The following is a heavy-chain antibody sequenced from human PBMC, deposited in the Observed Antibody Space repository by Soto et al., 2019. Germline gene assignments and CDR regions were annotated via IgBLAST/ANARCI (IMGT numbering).Heavy chain of an antibody. D-gene: IGHD2-15*01. CDR1: GYTFTGYY. J-gene: IGHJ4*02. V-gene: IGHV1-2*04. Sequence: GASVKVSCKASGYTFTGYYIHWVRQAPGQGLEWMGWINPNSGDTRYAQKFQGWVTMTRDTSISTAYMELSRLRSDDTAVYFCARDQGHSAASPSFDYWGQGTLVTVSS. CDR2: INPNSGDT. CDR3: ARDQGHSAASPSFDY.